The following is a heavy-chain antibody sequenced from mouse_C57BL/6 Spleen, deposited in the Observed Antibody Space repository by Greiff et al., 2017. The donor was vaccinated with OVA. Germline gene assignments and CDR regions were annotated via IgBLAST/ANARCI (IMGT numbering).Heavy chain of an antibody. CDR1: GYTFTDYY. CDR2: INPNNGGT. CDR3: ARSGYYGSSFYWYFDV. Sequence: VQLKQSGPELVKPGASVKISCKASGYTFTDYYMNWVKQSHGKSLEWIGDINPNNGGTSYNQKFKGKATLTVDKSSSTAYMELRSLTSEDSAVYYCARSGYYGSSFYWYFDVWGTGTTVTVSS. D-gene: IGHD1-1*01. V-gene: IGHV1-26*01. J-gene: IGHJ1*03.